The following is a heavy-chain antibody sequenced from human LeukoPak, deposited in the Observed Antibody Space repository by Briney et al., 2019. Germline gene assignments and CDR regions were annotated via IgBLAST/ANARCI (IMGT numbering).Heavy chain of an antibody. CDR3: AKGRGVVTATYFDY. V-gene: IGHV3-43*01. D-gene: IGHD2-21*02. CDR1: GFTFDDYT. Sequence: GGSLRLSCAAYGFTFDDYTMHWVRQAPGKGLEWVSLISWDGGSTYYADSVKGRFTISRDNSKNSLYLQMNSLRTEDTALYYCAKGRGVVTATYFDYWGQGTLVTVSS. J-gene: IGHJ4*02. CDR2: ISWDGGST.